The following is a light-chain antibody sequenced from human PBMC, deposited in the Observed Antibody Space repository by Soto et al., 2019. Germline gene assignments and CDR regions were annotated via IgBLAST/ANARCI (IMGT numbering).Light chain of an antibody. CDR2: AAS. J-gene: IGKJ5*01. CDR1: QDIRSY. Sequence: GDRDIITCQASQDIRSYLNWYQQKPGKAPKLLIYAASSLQSGVPSRFSGSGSGTDFTLTISSLQPEDFATYYCQQSYSTPPDPSGQGGRLEIK. CDR3: QQSYSTPPDP. V-gene: IGKV1-39*01.